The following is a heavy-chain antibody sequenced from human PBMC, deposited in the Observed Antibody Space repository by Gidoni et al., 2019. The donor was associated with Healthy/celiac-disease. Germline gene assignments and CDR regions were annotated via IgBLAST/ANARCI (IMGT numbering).Heavy chain of an antibody. CDR2: IYYSGST. CDR3: ASEGLVTRGYFDY. D-gene: IGHD3-9*01. J-gene: IGHJ4*02. Sequence: QLQLQESGPGLVKPSETLSLTCTVSGGSISSSSYYWGWIRQPPGKGLEWIGSIYYSGSTYYNPSLKSRVTISVDTSKNQFSLKLSSVTAADTAVYYCASEGLVTRGYFDYWGQGTLVTVSS. V-gene: IGHV4-39*01. CDR1: GGSISSSSYY.